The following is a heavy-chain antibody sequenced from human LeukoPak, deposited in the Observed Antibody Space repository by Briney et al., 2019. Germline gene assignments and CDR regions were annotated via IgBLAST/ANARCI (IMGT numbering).Heavy chain of an antibody. J-gene: IGHJ3*02. CDR2: IYYSGST. CDR1: GGSISSYY. CDR3: ARYYYDSSGHLTYAFDI. V-gene: IGHV4-59*01. Sequence: SETLSLTCTVSGGSISSYYWSWIRQPPGKGLEWIGYIYYSGSTNYNPSLKSRVTISVDTSKNQFSLKLSSVTAADTAVYYCARYYYDSSGHLTYAFDIWGQGTMVTVSS. D-gene: IGHD3-22*01.